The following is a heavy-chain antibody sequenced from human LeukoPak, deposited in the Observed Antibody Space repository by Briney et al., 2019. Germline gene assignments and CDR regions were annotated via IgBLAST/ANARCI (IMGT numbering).Heavy chain of an antibody. CDR2: IYPGDSDT. D-gene: IGHD3-3*01. CDR3: ARHVQGVVDAFDI. V-gene: IGHV5-51*01. Sequence: GESLKTSCKGSGYSFTSCWIGWVRQMPGKGLEWMGIIYPGDSDTRYNPSFQGQVTISADKSISTAYLQWSSLKASDTAMYYCARHVQGVVDAFDIWGQGTMVTVSS. CDR1: GYSFTSCW. J-gene: IGHJ3*02.